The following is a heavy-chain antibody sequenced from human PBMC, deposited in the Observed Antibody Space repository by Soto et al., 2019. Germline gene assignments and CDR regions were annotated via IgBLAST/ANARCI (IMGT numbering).Heavy chain of an antibody. V-gene: IGHV1-2*02. J-gene: IGHJ3*02. Sequence: PVKGYCKGSGYIFSGDHIEWVRQAPGQGLEWMGWINTKTGGTKYAQKFQGRVTMTRDTSINTAYMEVSRLRSDDTAVYYCATYKAALDMCAEGTFVTLSS. CDR3: ATYKAALDM. CDR2: INTKTGGT. D-gene: IGHD1-20*01. CDR1: GYIFSGDH.